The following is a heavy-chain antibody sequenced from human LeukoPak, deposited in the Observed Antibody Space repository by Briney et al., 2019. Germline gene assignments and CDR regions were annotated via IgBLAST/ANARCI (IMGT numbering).Heavy chain of an antibody. Sequence: GGSLRLSCAASGFTFNSYGMHWVRQAPGKGLEWVAVIWYDGSNKYYADSVRGRFSMSRDNSKNTLSLQMNSMTAEDTAVYYCASGDSHFDYWGQGSLVTVSS. J-gene: IGHJ4*02. V-gene: IGHV3-33*01. D-gene: IGHD7-27*01. CDR1: GFTFNSYG. CDR2: IWYDGSNK. CDR3: ASGDSHFDY.